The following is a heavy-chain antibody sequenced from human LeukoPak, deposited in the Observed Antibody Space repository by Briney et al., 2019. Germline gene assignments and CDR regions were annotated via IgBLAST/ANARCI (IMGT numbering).Heavy chain of an antibody. J-gene: IGHJ4*02. V-gene: IGHV3-9*01. D-gene: IGHD6-19*01. CDR3: AKGPTRSHSSGWYPVDY. CDR2: ISWNSGSI. Sequence: GGSLRLSCAASGFTFDDYAMHWVRQAPGKGLEWVSGISWNSGSIGYADSVKGRFTISRDNAKNPLYLQMNSLRAGDTALYYCAKGPTRSHSSGWYPVDYWGQGTLVTVSS. CDR1: GFTFDDYA.